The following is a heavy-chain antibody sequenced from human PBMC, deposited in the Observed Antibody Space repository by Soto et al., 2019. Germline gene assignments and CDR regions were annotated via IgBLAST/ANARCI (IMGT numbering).Heavy chain of an antibody. V-gene: IGHV4-31*03. Sequence: QVQLQESGPGLVKPSQTLSLTCTVSGGSITTGGSYWSWIRQHPGKGLEWIGNIYHSGNTYYNPSLKRRLTMSVDTSKNHFSLMVDSVTAADMAVYYCARARFQVLYGKPYFDSWGQGTLVTVSS. D-gene: IGHD3-10*01. J-gene: IGHJ5*01. CDR3: ARARFQVLYGKPYFDS. CDR2: IYHSGNT. CDR1: GGSITTGGSY.